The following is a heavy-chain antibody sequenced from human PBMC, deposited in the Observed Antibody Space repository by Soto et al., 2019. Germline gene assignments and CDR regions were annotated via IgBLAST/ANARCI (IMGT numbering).Heavy chain of an antibody. Sequence: PSETLSLTCTVSGVSISDDTYYWGWIRQPPGKGLEWIGSMYYSGTSSYNPSLKSRVTMSVDTSKKQLSLRLNSMTAADTAVYYCARQGRPTAGMGWFDPWGPGTLVTVSS. CDR1: GVSISDDTYY. J-gene: IGHJ5*02. D-gene: IGHD1-1*01. CDR3: ARQGRPTAGMGWFDP. CDR2: MYYSGTS. V-gene: IGHV4-39*01.